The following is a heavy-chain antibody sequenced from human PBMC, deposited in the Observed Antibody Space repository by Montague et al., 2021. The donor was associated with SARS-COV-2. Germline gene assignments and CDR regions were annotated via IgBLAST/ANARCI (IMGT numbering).Heavy chain of an antibody. CDR3: ARRIYTGSDYFDY. V-gene: IGHV4-38-2*01. Sequence: TLSLTCSVSGFSISSGFYWAWIRQSPGKGPEWIGTVYHSGYTHYNTSLKGRVTVSIDTSKNQFSLTVTSVTAADTAVYFCARRIYTGSDYFDYWGQGTPVTVSS. J-gene: IGHJ4*02. CDR1: GFSISSGFY. D-gene: IGHD5-12*01. CDR2: VYHSGYT.